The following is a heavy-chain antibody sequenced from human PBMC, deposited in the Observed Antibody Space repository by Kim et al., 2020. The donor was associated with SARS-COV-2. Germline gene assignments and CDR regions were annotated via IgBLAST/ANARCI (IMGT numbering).Heavy chain of an antibody. V-gene: IGHV1-69*04. CDR3: AGQGYSGYDDYYYYGMDV. D-gene: IGHD5-12*01. CDR2: INPILGIA. Sequence: SVKVSCKASGGTFSSYAISWVRQAPGQGLEWMGRINPILGIANYAQKFQGRVTITADKSTSTAYMELSSLRSEDTAVYYCAGQGYSGYDDYYYYGMDVWGQGTTVTVSS. J-gene: IGHJ6*02. CDR1: GGTFSSYA.